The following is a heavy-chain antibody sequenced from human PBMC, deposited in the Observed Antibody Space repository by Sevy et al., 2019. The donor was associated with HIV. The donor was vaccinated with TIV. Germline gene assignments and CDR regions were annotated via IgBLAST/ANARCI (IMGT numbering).Heavy chain of an antibody. CDR3: ARDCPVYSAVYFDY. D-gene: IGHD2-15*01. V-gene: IGHV1-18*01. CDR2: ISAYNGNT. J-gene: IGHJ4*02. Sequence: ASVKVSCKASGYTFTSYGISWVRQAPGQGLEWMGWISAYNGNTNYAQKLQGRVTMTTDTSTSTAYMELRRLRSDDTAVYYCARDCPVYSAVYFDYWGQGTLVTVSS. CDR1: GYTFTSYG.